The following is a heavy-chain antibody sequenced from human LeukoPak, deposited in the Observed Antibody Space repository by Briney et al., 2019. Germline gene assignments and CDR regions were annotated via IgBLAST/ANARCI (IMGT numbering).Heavy chain of an antibody. Sequence: SQTLSLTCTVSGGSISSGDHYWSWIRQPPGKGLEWIGYIYYSGSTYYNPSLKSRVTISVDTSKNQFSLKLSSVTAADTAVYYCAREVPAAPGFFDYWGQGTLVTVSS. D-gene: IGHD2-2*01. CDR1: GGSISSGDHY. CDR2: IYYSGST. J-gene: IGHJ4*02. V-gene: IGHV4-30-4*01. CDR3: AREVPAAPGFFDY.